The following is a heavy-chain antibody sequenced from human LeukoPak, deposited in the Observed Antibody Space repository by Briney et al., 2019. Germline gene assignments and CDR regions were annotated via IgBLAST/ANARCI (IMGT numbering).Heavy chain of an antibody. D-gene: IGHD2-2*01. CDR1: GYSISSGYY. CDR3: ARGYCSSTSCYGYFDY. Sequence: SETLSLTCTVSGYSISSGYYWGWIRQPAGKGLEWIGRIYTSGSTNYNPSLKSRVTISVDTSKNQFSLKLSSVTAADTAVYYCARGYCSSTSCYGYFDYWGQGTLVTVSS. V-gene: IGHV4-61*02. J-gene: IGHJ4*02. CDR2: IYTSGST.